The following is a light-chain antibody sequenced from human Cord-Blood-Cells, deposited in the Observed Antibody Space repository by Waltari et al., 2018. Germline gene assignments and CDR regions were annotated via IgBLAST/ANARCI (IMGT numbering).Light chain of an antibody. Sequence: SYELTQPSSVSVSPGQTARITSSGDVLAKKYARWFQQKPGQAPVLVIYKDSERPSGIPERFSGSSSGTTVTLTISGAQVEDEADYYCYSAADNNLVFGGGTKLTVL. CDR3: YSAADNNLV. J-gene: IGLJ2*01. CDR2: KDS. V-gene: IGLV3-27*01. CDR1: VLAKKY.